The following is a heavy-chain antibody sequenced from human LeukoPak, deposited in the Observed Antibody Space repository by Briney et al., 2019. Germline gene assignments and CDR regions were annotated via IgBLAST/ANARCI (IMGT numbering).Heavy chain of an antibody. V-gene: IGHV1-46*01. CDR3: SRGGEALWFGELNGFDL. CDR2: INPIGGST. D-gene: IGHD3-10*01. Sequence: GASVPVSYKQCGCTFTSYYMLWVRQAPRQGREGSGVINPIGGSTTYAQKFPGRVTMTRDTSTSTVYMELSSLRSEDTAVYYCSRGGEALWFGELNGFDLWGQGTLVTVSS. J-gene: IGHJ5*02. CDR1: GCTFTSYY.